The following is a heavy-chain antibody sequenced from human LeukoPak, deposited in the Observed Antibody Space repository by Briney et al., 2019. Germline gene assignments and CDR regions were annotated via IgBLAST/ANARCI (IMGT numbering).Heavy chain of an antibody. Sequence: GGSLRLSCAASGFTFSSYSMNWVRQAPGKGLGWVSYISSSRSTIYYAGSVKGRFPIPRDNAKNSLYLQMNSLRDEDTAVYYCARYSGSYRPFDYWGQGTLVTVSS. D-gene: IGHD1-26*01. CDR1: GFTFSSYS. CDR3: ARYSGSYRPFDY. V-gene: IGHV3-48*02. J-gene: IGHJ4*02. CDR2: ISSSRSTI.